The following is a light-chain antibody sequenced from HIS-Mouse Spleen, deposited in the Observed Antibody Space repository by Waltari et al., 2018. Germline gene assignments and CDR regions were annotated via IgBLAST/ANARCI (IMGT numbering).Light chain of an antibody. CDR2: SNN. CDR1: SSTLGSNT. V-gene: IGLV1-44*01. Sequence: QSVLTQPPSASGTPGPRVTISCSGSSSTLGSNTVNWYQQLPGTAPKLLIYSNNQRPSGVPDRFSGSKSGTSASLAISGLQSEDEADYYCAAWDDSLNGVVFGGGTKLTVL. CDR3: AAWDDSLNGVV. J-gene: IGLJ2*01.